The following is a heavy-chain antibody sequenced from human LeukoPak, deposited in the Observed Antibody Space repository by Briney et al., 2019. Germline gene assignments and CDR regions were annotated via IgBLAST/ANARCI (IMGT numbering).Heavy chain of an antibody. J-gene: IGHJ4*02. CDR1: GFSFSSYA. CDR2: ISNEGSNE. V-gene: IGHV3-30-3*01. CDR3: ARGGYDSSTYYYRLSI. D-gene: IGHD3-22*01. Sequence: GGSLRLSCAASGFSFSSYAIFWVRQAPGKGLEWVAVISNEGSNEYYGDSVKGRFTISRDNSKNTLYLQINSLRDEDTAIYYCARGGYDSSTYYYRLSIWGQGTLVTVSS.